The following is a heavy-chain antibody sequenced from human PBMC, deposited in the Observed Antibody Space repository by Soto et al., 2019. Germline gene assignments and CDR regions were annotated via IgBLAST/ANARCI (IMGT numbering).Heavy chain of an antibody. CDR2: IYSGGST. CDR1: GFTVSSNY. Sequence: EVQLVESGGDLVQPGGSLRLSCAPSGFTVSSNYMSWVRQDPGKGLEWVSVIYSGGSTYYADAVKGRFTISRDNSKNTLYLQMKSLRAEDTAVYYCARPSSTWGDAFEIWGQGTMVTVSS. D-gene: IGHD6-13*01. CDR3: ARPSSTWGDAFEI. J-gene: IGHJ3*02. V-gene: IGHV3-66*04.